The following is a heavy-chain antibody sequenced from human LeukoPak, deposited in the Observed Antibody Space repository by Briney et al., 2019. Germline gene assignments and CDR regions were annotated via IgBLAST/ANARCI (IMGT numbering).Heavy chain of an antibody. J-gene: IGHJ4*02. D-gene: IGHD3-3*01. CDR3: AKDLWSVAVSGLDH. CDR2: INGGGDNT. Sequence: GGSLRLSCAASGFTFHDHGMSWVRQAPGKGLEWVAAINGGGDNTYYADSVRGRFTISRDNSKSTLILQMNGLRGEDTALYYCAKDLWSVAVSGLDHWGQGTRVTVSS. V-gene: IGHV3-23*01. CDR1: GFTFHDHG.